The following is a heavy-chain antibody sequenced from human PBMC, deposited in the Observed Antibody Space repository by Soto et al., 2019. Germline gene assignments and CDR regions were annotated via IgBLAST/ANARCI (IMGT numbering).Heavy chain of an antibody. CDR2: IYHSGST. CDR1: GGSISSSNW. Sequence: SETLSLTCAVSGGSISSSNWWSWVRQPPGKGLEWIGEIYHSGSTNYNPSLKSRVTISVDKSKNQFSLKLSSVTAADTAVYYCARDPLRDYYDSSGAVFDYWGQGTLVTAPQ. D-gene: IGHD3-22*01. V-gene: IGHV4-4*02. CDR3: ARDPLRDYYDSSGAVFDY. J-gene: IGHJ4*02.